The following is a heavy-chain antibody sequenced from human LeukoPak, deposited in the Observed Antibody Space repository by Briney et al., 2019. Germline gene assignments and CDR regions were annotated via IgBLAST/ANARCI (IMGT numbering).Heavy chain of an antibody. J-gene: IGHJ4*02. CDR2: ISSNGGST. CDR3: AREPQGAYCGGDCWFDY. CDR1: GFTFSSYA. Sequence: GGSLRLSCAASGFTFSSYAMHWVRQAPGKGLEYVSAISSNGGSTYYANSVKGRFTISRDNSKNTLYLQMGSLRAEDMAVYYCAREPQGAYCGGDCWFDYWGQGTLVTVSS. V-gene: IGHV3-64*01. D-gene: IGHD2-21*02.